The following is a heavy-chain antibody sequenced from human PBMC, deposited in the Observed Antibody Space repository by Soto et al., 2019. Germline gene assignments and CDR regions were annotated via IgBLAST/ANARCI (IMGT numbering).Heavy chain of an antibody. CDR3: ASHPTHSSGWSYNWFDP. CDR1: GYTFTSYG. CDR2: ISAYNGNT. D-gene: IGHD6-19*01. V-gene: IGHV1-18*04. Sequence: QVQLVQSGAEVKKPGASVKVSCNASGYTFTSYGISWVRQAPGQGLEWMGWISAYNGNTNYAQKLQGRVTMTTDTSTSTAYMELRSLRSDDTAVYYCASHPTHSSGWSYNWFDPWGQGTLVTVSS. J-gene: IGHJ5*02.